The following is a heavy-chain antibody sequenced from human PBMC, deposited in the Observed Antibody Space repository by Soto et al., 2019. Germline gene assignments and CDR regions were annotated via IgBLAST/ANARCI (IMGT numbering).Heavy chain of an antibody. D-gene: IGHD2-15*01. Sequence: QITLKESGPTLVKPTQPLTLTCTFSGFSLNNRAVGVGWIRQPPGKALEWLALINWNDDERYSPSLKDRLTITKDTSRNNVVLTMTNVDPVDTATYYCAHRHDLGGFDIWGQGTTVTVSS. CDR1: GFSLNNRAVG. CDR3: AHRHDLGGFDI. J-gene: IGHJ3*02. CDR2: INWNDDE. V-gene: IGHV2-5*01.